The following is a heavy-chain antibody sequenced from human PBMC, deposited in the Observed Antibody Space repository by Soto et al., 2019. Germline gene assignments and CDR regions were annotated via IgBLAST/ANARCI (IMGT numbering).Heavy chain of an antibody. CDR3: AKVGLTGYCSGGSCYPPFL. CDR1: GFTFSSYA. J-gene: IGHJ4*02. Sequence: EVQLLESGGGLVQPGGSLRLSCAASGFTFSSYAMSWVRQAPGKGLEWVSAISGSGGSTYYADSVKGRFTISRDNSKNTLYLQMNSLRAEDTAVYYCAKVGLTGYCSGGSCYPPFLWGQGTLVTASS. D-gene: IGHD2-15*01. CDR2: ISGSGGST. V-gene: IGHV3-23*01.